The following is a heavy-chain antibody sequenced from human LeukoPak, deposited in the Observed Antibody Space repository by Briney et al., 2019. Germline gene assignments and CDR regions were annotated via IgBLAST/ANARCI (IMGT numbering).Heavy chain of an antibody. CDR2: ISSSSSYI. CDR3: ARDHGSGSADDFDY. V-gene: IGHV3-21*01. D-gene: IGHD6-19*01. Sequence: GGSLRLSCAASGFTFSSYSMNWVRQAPGKGLEWVSSISSSSSYIYYADSVKGRFTISRDNAKNSLYLQMNSLRAEDTAVYYCARDHGSGSADDFDYWGQGTLVTVSS. J-gene: IGHJ4*02. CDR1: GFTFSSYS.